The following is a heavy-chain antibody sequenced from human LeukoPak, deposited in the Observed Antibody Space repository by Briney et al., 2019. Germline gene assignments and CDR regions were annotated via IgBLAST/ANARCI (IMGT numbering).Heavy chain of an antibody. J-gene: IGHJ3*02. V-gene: IGHV3-33*01. CDR2: IWYDGSNK. CDR3: ARNYYDGSGYASDAFDI. Sequence: GGSLRLSCAASGFTFSSYGMHGVRHAPGKGREWVAVIWYDGSNKYYADSVKGRFTISRDNSKNTLYLQMNSLRAEDTAVYYCARNYYDGSGYASDAFDIWGQGTMVTVSS. D-gene: IGHD3-22*01. CDR1: GFTFSSYG.